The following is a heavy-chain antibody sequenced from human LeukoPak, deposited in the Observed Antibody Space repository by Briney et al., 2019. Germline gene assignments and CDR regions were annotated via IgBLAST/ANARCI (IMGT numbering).Heavy chain of an antibody. V-gene: IGHV1-69*13. CDR3: ARGGVDYYYYYGMDV. CDR1: GGTFSSYA. Sequence: SVKVSCKASGGTFSSYAISWVRQAPGQGLEWMGGIIPIFGTANYAQKFQGRVTITADESTSTAYMELSSLRSDDTAVYYCARGGVDYYYYYGMDVWGQGTTVTVSS. J-gene: IGHJ6*02. CDR2: IIPIFGTA. D-gene: IGHD3-10*01.